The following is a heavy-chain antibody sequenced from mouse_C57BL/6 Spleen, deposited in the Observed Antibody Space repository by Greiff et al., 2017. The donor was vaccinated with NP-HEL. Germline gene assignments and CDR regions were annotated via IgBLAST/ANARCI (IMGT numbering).Heavy chain of an antibody. V-gene: IGHV5-17*01. Sequence: EVQVVESGGGLVKPGGSLKLSCAASGFTFSDYGMHWVRQAPEKGLEWVAYISSGSSTIYYADTVKGRFTISRDNAKNTLFLQMTSLRSEDTAMYYCARNWDEVGYYAMDYWGQGTSVTVSS. J-gene: IGHJ4*01. CDR3: ARNWDEVGYYAMDY. D-gene: IGHD4-1*01. CDR1: GFTFSDYG. CDR2: ISSGSSTI.